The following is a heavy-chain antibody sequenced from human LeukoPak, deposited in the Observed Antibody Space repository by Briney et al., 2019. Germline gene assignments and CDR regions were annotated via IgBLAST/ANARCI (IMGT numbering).Heavy chain of an antibody. V-gene: IGHV6-1*01. CDR3: ARDPSDDQGFDC. CDR1: GDSVSSNTAG. CDR2: TYYRPKWTY. J-gene: IGHJ5*01. Sequence: SQTLSLTCAISGDSVSSNTAGWYWIRQSPSRGLECLGRTYYRPKWTYEYAESVRSRITINVDTSKNQFSLHLNSVTPEDTAVYYCARDPSDDQGFDCWGQGTLVTVSS. D-gene: IGHD3-3*01.